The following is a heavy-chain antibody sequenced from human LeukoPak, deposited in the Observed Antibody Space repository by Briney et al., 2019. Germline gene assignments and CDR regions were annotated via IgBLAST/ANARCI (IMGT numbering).Heavy chain of an antibody. CDR2: MNPNSGNT. Sequence: ASVKVSCKASGYTFTSYDINWVRQATGQGLEWMGWMNPNSGNTGYAQKFQGRVTMTRNTSISTAYMELSSLRSEDTAVYYCARHQQLWFSTIDYWGQGTLVTVSS. CDR3: ARHQQLWFSTIDY. J-gene: IGHJ4*02. CDR1: GYTFTSYD. D-gene: IGHD5-18*01. V-gene: IGHV1-8*01.